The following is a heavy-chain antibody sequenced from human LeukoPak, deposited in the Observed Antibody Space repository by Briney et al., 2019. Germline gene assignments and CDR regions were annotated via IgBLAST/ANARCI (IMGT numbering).Heavy chain of an antibody. Sequence: VGSRRLSCAASGFTFTSYAISWVRQAPGKGLGWVSGISGSGGSTYYADSVKGRFTISRDNSKNRLYLQMNSLRAEDTAVYYCAKRPRGNYLDPFDYWGQGTLVTVSS. D-gene: IGHD3-10*01. J-gene: IGHJ4*02. V-gene: IGHV3-23*01. CDR2: ISGSGGST. CDR1: GFTFTSYA. CDR3: AKRPRGNYLDPFDY.